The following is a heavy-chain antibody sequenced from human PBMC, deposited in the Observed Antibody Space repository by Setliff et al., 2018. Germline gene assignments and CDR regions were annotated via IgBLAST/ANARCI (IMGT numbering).Heavy chain of an antibody. D-gene: IGHD3-3*01. CDR1: GDSLTRSSSW. J-gene: IGHJ6*03. Sequence: SETLSLTCSVFGDSLTRSSSWWGWIRQPAGKGLEWIGNIYSSGTIKYNPSLKSRVTISVDTSKRQFSLNLLSVTAADTAVYYCARMSRYSEFWSGYAEDYYSSYIDVWGTGATVTVSS. V-gene: IGHV4-61*05. CDR2: IYSSGTI. CDR3: ARMSRYSEFWSGYAEDYYSSYIDV.